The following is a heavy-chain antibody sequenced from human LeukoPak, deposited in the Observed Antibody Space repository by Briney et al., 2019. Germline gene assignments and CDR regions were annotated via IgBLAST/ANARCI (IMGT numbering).Heavy chain of an antibody. CDR1: GYTFTNYG. CDR3: ARDDNYGIFVNVDY. V-gene: IGHV1-18*01. CDR2: ISGYNGNT. J-gene: IGHJ4*02. Sequence: ASVKVSCKASGYTFTNYGISWVRQAPGQGLEWMGWISGYNGNTNYAQKFQGRVTMTTDTSTSTAYMELSSLRSDDTAVYYCARDDNYGIFVNVDYWGQGTLVTVSS. D-gene: IGHD4-11*01.